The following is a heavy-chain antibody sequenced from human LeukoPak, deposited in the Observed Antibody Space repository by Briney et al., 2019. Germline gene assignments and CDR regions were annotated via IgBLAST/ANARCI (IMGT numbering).Heavy chain of an antibody. CDR3: ARDSGGWELLKKHYYFDF. Sequence: ASVKVSCKASGYIFTGYYIHWVRQAPGQGLECMGWINPNRGGTNYAQKFQGRVTMTRDTSISTAYMELSRLRSDGTAVYYCARDSGGWELLKKHYYFDFWGQGTLVTLSS. CDR1: GYIFTGYY. CDR2: INPNRGGT. V-gene: IGHV1-2*02. J-gene: IGHJ4*02. D-gene: IGHD1-26*01.